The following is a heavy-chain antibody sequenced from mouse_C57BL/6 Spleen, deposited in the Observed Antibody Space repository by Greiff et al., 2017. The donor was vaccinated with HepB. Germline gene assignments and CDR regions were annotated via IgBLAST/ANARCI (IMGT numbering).Heavy chain of an antibody. Sequence: QVQLKQPGAELVRPGTSVKLSCKASGYTFTSYWMHWVKQRPGQGLEWIGVIDPSDSYTNYNQKFKGKATLTVDTSSSTAYMQLSSLTSEDSAVYYCARSLLRYAMDYWGQGTSVTVSS. J-gene: IGHJ4*01. CDR2: IDPSDSYT. D-gene: IGHD1-1*01. CDR1: GYTFTSYW. V-gene: IGHV1-59*01. CDR3: ARSLLRYAMDY.